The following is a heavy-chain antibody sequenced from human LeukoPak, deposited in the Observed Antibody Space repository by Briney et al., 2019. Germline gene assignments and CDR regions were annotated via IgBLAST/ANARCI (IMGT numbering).Heavy chain of an antibody. CDR1: GGSFSGYY. Sequence: SETLSLTCAVYGGSFSGYYWSWIRQPPGKGLEWIGEINHSGSTNYNPSLKSRVTISVDTSKNQFSLKLSSVTAADTAVYYCARGHTYYDSSGYLNYWGQGTLVTVSS. D-gene: IGHD3-22*01. CDR3: ARGHTYYDSSGYLNY. CDR2: INHSGST. J-gene: IGHJ4*02. V-gene: IGHV4-34*01.